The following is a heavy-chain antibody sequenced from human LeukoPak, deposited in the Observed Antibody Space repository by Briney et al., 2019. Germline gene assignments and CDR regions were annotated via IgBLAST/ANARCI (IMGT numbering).Heavy chain of an antibody. Sequence: GGSLRLSCAASGFTLYDYSMHWVRQGPGKGLEWVSLITWDGETYYADSVKGRVTIFRDNSKDSLYLQMNSLRTEDAALYYCARGMFRKIYYHGMDVWGQGTTVTVSS. J-gene: IGHJ6*02. CDR1: GFTLYDYS. CDR3: ARGMFRKIYYHGMDV. D-gene: IGHD3-10*01. CDR2: ITWDGET. V-gene: IGHV3-43*01.